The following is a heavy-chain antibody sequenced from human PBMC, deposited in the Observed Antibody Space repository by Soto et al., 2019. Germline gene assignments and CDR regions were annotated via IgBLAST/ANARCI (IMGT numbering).Heavy chain of an antibody. V-gene: IGHV2-5*01. CDR3: AHRRSYYDSSGYYYGYYYFDY. D-gene: IGHD3-22*01. CDR1: GFSLSTSGVG. Sequence: QITLKESGPTLVKPTQTLTLTCTFSGFSLSTSGVGVGWIRQPPGKALEWLALISWNDDKRYSPSLKSRLTITKDTSKTQVVLTMTNMEPVNTATYYCAHRRSYYDSSGYYYGYYYFDYWGQGTLVTVSS. J-gene: IGHJ4*02. CDR2: ISWNDDK.